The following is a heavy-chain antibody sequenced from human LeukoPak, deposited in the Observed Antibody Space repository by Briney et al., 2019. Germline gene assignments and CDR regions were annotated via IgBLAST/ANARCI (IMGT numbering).Heavy chain of an antibody. V-gene: IGHV3-7*01. J-gene: IGHJ4*02. D-gene: IGHD2-15*01. CDR1: GFTPSSNW. CDR2: VKPDGSAE. Sequence: GGSLRLSCATSGFTPSSNWMSWVRHAPGRWLEWVANVKPDGSAEYYAASVKGRFTVSRDNDKNSLYLQMTSLRVEDTAIYYCARANNSSWHNWGQGALVTVSS. CDR3: ARANNSSWHN.